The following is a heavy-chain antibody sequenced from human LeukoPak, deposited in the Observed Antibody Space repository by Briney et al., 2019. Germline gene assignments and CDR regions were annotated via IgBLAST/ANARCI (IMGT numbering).Heavy chain of an antibody. Sequence: SETLSLTCAVYGGSFSGYYWSWIRQPPGKGLEWIGEINHSGSTNYNPSLKSRVTISVDTSKNQFSLKLSSVTAADTAVYYCARDVGSVLGYCTNGVCYPRDNWFDPWGQGTLVTVSS. V-gene: IGHV4-34*01. CDR1: GGSFSGYY. CDR3: ARDVGSVLGYCTNGVCYPRDNWFDP. J-gene: IGHJ5*02. D-gene: IGHD2-8*01. CDR2: INHSGST.